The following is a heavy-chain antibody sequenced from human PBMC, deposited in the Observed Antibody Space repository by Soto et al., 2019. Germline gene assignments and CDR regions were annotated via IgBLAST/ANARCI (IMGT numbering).Heavy chain of an antibody. Sequence: SATQYLTCPLSGGSIKSPSHYWVWVRPPPGKGVEWIGSIFYTGRTYYTPSLKSRVTISVDTSKNQFSLTLSSVTAADTAVYFCVGQTFTIAAASFGRSNWFDPWPPGNLVTGSS. CDR1: GGSIKSPSHY. CDR2: IFYTGRT. D-gene: IGHD6-25*01. CDR3: VGQTFTIAAASFGRSNWFDP. V-gene: IGHV4-39*01. J-gene: IGHJ5*02.